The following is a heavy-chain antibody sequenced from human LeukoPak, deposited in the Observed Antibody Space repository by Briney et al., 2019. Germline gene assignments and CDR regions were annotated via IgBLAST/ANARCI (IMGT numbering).Heavy chain of an antibody. V-gene: IGHV4-34*01. J-gene: IGHJ5*02. Sequence: PSETLSLTCAVYGGSFSGYYWSWIRQPPGKGVEWIGEINHSGSTNYNPSLKSRVTISVDTSKNQFSLKLSSVTAADTAVYYCATQYGSGSYHEYNWFDPWGQGTLVTVSS. CDR3: ATQYGSGSYHEYNWFDP. D-gene: IGHD3-10*01. CDR1: GGSFSGYY. CDR2: INHSGST.